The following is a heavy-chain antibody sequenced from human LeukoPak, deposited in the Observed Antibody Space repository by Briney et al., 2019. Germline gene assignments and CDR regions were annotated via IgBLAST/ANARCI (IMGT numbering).Heavy chain of an antibody. CDR2: TYDRGGT. V-gene: IGHV4-59*12. D-gene: IGHD4-17*01. Sequence: SETLSLTCTISGGSISNYYWNWIRQPPGKGLQWIGYTYDRGGTSYNPSLESRVTVSMDTSNNQFSLKVTSVTAADTAVYYCARDDYGDPDGFDIWGQGTMVTVSS. J-gene: IGHJ3*02. CDR1: GGSISNYY. CDR3: ARDDYGDPDGFDI.